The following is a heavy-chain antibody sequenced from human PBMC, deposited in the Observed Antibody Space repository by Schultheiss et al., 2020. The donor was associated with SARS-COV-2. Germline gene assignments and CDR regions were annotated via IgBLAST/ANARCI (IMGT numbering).Heavy chain of an antibody. J-gene: IGHJ4*02. V-gene: IGHV1-69*13. CDR3: ARETYFYESNDYHRLGYFDS. D-gene: IGHD3-22*01. CDR2: SIPIFGTA. CDR1: GDTFTRYA. Sequence: SVKVSCKASGDTFTRYAISWVRQAPGQGLEWMGGSIPIFGTANYTQKFQDRVTITADASTSTVYMELNNLRSADTAVYYCARETYFYESNDYHRLGYFDSWGQGTLVTVSS.